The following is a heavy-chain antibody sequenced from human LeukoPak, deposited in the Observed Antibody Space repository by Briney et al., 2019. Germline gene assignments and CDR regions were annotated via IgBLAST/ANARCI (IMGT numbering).Heavy chain of an antibody. CDR3: AGGRYCTSTSCYTVWSVNYYYYMDV. D-gene: IGHD2-2*02. V-gene: IGHV4-34*01. CDR2: IKHSGST. CDR1: GGSFSGYY. J-gene: IGHJ6*03. Sequence: PSETLSLSCAVYGGSFSGYYWSWIRQPPGKGLEWIGEIKHSGSTNYNPSLKSRVTISVDTSKNQFSLKLSSVTASDTAVYYCAGGRYCTSTSCYTVWSVNYYYYMDVWGKGTTVTVSS.